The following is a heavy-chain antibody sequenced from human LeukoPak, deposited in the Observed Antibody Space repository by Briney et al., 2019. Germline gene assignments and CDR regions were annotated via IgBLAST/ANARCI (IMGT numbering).Heavy chain of an antibody. Sequence: SVKVSCKASLGTFSSYAISWVRQAPGQGLECMGRIIPIFGTANYAQKFQGRVTITTDESTSTAYMELSSLRSEDTAVYYCARAGGYSYGFDYWGQGTLVTVSS. CDR1: LGTFSSYA. J-gene: IGHJ4*02. V-gene: IGHV1-69*05. CDR2: IIPIFGTA. D-gene: IGHD5-18*01. CDR3: ARAGGYSYGFDY.